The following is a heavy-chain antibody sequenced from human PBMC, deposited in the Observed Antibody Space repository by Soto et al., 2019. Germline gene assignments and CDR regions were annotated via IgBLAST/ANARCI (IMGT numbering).Heavy chain of an antibody. V-gene: IGHV3-48*01. CDR3: TSLYSSGEGPM. J-gene: IGHJ4*02. CDR2: ISSSGSTI. Sequence: PGGSLRLSCVVSGFTFSRYSMNWVRQAPGKGLEWVSYISSSGSTIFYSDSVKGRFTISRDNAKNSLYLQMNSLKIEDTAVYYCTSLYSSGEGPMWGQGTLVTVSS. CDR1: GFTFSRYS. D-gene: IGHD6-19*01.